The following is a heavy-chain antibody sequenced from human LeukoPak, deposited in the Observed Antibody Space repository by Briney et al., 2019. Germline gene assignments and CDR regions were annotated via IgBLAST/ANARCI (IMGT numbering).Heavy chain of an antibody. D-gene: IGHD3-22*01. V-gene: IGHV3-11*01. CDR3: ARDTYDSSGYDNFDY. J-gene: IGHJ4*02. Sequence: TGGSLRLSCAASGFTFSDYYMTWIRQAPGKGLEWISYISGSGATIYYADSVKGRFTISRDNTKNSLYLQMNSLRAVDTAVYYCARDTYDSSGYDNFDYWGQGTLVTVSS. CDR1: GFTFSDYY. CDR2: ISGSGATI.